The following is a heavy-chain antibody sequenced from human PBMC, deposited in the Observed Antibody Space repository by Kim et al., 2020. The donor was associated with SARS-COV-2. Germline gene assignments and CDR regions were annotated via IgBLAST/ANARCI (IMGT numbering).Heavy chain of an antibody. Sequence: KGRFTSSRDNAKNALYLQMNSLGAGETAVYYCARDGNYYDSSGYSNFDYWGQGTLVTVSS. J-gene: IGHJ4*02. V-gene: IGHV3-11*06. D-gene: IGHD3-22*01. CDR3: ARDGNYYDSSGYSNFDY.